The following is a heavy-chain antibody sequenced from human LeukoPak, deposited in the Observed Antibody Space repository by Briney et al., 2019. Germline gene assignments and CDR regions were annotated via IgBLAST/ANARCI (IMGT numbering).Heavy chain of an antibody. CDR2: VYSGGTT. D-gene: IGHD5-18*01. V-gene: IGHV3-53*01. Sequence: PGGSLRLSCEVSGFTVSRNYMTWGRQAPGKGLEWVSIVYSGGTTYYADSVKGRFTISRDNSRNMLYLQMNSLRAEDTAVYYCASGYNFGLDYWGQGTLLTVS. CDR1: GFTVSRNY. J-gene: IGHJ4*02. CDR3: ASGYNFGLDY.